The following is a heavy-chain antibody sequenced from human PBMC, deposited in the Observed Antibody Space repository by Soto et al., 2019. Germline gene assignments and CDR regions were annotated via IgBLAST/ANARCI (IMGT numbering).Heavy chain of an antibody. Sequence: QVQLVQSGAEVKKPGASVKVSCKASGYTFTAYYIHWVRQAPGQGLEWMGWINPDSGDTSYAQRFQGRVTMTRDTSFGPAYMELISLRSDDTAIYYCARDPGNRTFENWGQGTLVTVSS. CDR2: INPDSGDT. D-gene: IGHD4-4*01. V-gene: IGHV1-2*02. CDR3: ARDPGNRTFEN. CDR1: GYTFTAYY. J-gene: IGHJ4*02.